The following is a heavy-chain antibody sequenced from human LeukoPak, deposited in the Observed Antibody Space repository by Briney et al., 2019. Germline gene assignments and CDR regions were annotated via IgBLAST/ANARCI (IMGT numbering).Heavy chain of an antibody. CDR1: GFTFNTYD. CDR3: AKDALRGGTYYYFDY. D-gene: IGHD2-15*01. V-gene: IGHV3-30*18. Sequence: GRSLRLSCAASGFTFNTYDMHWVRQAPGKGLEWVALISYDGSIKYYADSVKGRFTISRDNSKNTLYLQTNSLRGEDTAVYYCAKDALRGGTYYYFDYWGQGTLVTVSS. CDR2: ISYDGSIK. J-gene: IGHJ4*02.